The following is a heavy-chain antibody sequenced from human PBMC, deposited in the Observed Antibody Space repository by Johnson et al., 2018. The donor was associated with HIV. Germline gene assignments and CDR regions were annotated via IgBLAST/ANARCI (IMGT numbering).Heavy chain of an antibody. CDR2: ISYNGSDK. CDR1: GFTFSNYG. J-gene: IGHJ3*02. V-gene: IGHV3-30*19. D-gene: IGHD5-24*01. Sequence: QMQLVESGGGVVQPGGSLRLSCAASGFTFSNYGMYWVRQAPGKGLEWVTVISYNGSDKYYADSVKGRFTISRDNSKNTLYLQMNSLRAEDTALYYCAKEDGNLNAFDIWGHETTVTVSS. CDR3: AKEDGNLNAFDI.